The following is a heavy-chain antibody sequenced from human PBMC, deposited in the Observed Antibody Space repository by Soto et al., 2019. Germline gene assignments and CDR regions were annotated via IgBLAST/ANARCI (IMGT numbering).Heavy chain of an antibody. J-gene: IGHJ5*02. CDR1: GGSISSGDYY. Sequence: QVQLQESGPGLVKPSQTLSLTCTVSGGSISSGDYYWSWIRQPPGKGLEWIGYIYYSGSTYYNPSLKSRVTISVDTSKNHCSLKLSSVTAADTAVYYCARGIAAAGTSWFDPWGQGTLVTVSS. D-gene: IGHD6-13*01. V-gene: IGHV4-30-4*01. CDR2: IYYSGST. CDR3: ARGIAAAGTSWFDP.